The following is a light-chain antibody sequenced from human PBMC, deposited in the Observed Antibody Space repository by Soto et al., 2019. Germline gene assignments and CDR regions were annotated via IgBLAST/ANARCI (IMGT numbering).Light chain of an antibody. Sequence: EIVLTQSPGTLSLSQGDRSTLSCRASQSVSRNFLAWYKQKPGQAPRLLIYGASSRATGIQDRFSGSGSGTEFTLPIRRLEPEEFAVDDCQPYGSSNTFGPGTRLEI. CDR2: GAS. J-gene: IGKJ5*01. V-gene: IGKV3-20*01. CDR1: QSVSRNF. CDR3: QPYGSSNT.